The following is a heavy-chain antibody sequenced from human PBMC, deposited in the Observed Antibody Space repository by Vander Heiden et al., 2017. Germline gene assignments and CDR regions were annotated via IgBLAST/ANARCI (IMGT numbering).Heavy chain of an antibody. V-gene: IGHV3-23*01. CDR3: AKDLGYFDY. CDR1: GFTLTSYA. J-gene: IGHJ4*02. Sequence: EVQRSVSGGRLVQPGGSRRLCCSASGFTLTSYAMSWVRQAPGKGLEWVSAISGSGGSTYYADSVKGRFTISRDNSKHTLYLQMNSLRAEDTAVYYCAKDLGYFDYWGQGTLVTVSS. CDR2: ISGSGGST.